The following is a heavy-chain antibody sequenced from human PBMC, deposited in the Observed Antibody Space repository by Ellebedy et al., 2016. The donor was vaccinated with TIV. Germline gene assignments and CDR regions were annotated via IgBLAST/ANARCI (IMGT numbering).Heavy chain of an antibody. CDR2: INAGNGNT. J-gene: IGHJ6*02. CDR1: GYTFTSYA. Sequence: AASVKVSCKASGYTFTSYALHWVRQAPGQRLEWMGWINAGNGNTKYSQKFQGRVTITRDTSASKAYMELSSLRSEDTAVYYCARDPYGSGSYYISLGMDVWGQGTTVTVSS. V-gene: IGHV1-3*01. D-gene: IGHD3-10*01. CDR3: ARDPYGSGSYYISLGMDV.